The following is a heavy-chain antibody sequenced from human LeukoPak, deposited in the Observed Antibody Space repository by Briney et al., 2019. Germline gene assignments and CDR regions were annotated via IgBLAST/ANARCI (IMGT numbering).Heavy chain of an antibody. CDR2: ISAYNGNT. D-gene: IGHD6-13*01. CDR3: ARASGVSSSWYGGSY. J-gene: IGHJ4*02. Sequence: ASVKVSCKASGYTFTTYGISWVRQAPGQGLEWMGWISAYNGNTNYAQKLQGRVTMTTDTSTSTAYMEPRSLRSDDTAVYYSARASGVSSSWYGGSYWGQGTLVTVSS. V-gene: IGHV1-18*01. CDR1: GYTFTTYG.